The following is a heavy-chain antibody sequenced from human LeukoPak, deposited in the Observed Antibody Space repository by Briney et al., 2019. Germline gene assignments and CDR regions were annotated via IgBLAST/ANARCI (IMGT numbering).Heavy chain of an antibody. CDR2: INHSGST. Sequence: PSETLSLTCAVYGGSFRGYYWSWVRQPPGKGLEWIGEINHSGSTNYNPSLKSRVTISVDTSKNQFSLQLSSVTAADTAVYYCAGFSTVTTFDYWGQGTLVTVSS. D-gene: IGHD4-17*01. CDR1: GGSFRGYY. CDR3: AGFSTVTTFDY. V-gene: IGHV4-34*01. J-gene: IGHJ4*02.